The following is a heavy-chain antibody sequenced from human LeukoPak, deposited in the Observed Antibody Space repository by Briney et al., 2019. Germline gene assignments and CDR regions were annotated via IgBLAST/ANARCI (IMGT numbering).Heavy chain of an antibody. Sequence: SSVKVSCKASGGTFSSYAISWVRQAPGQGLEWMGGIIPIFGTANYAQKFQGRVTITTDESTSTAYMELSSLRSEDTAVYYCAIQNSPDFWSGYYSVYWGQGTLVTVSS. V-gene: IGHV1-69*05. D-gene: IGHD3-3*01. J-gene: IGHJ4*02. CDR3: AIQNSPDFWSGYYSVY. CDR2: IIPIFGTA. CDR1: GGTFSSYA.